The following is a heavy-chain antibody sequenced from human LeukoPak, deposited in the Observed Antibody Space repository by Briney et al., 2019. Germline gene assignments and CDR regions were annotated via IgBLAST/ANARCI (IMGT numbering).Heavy chain of an antibody. Sequence: KPSETLSLTCAVYGGSFSGYCRSWIRQPPGKGLEWIGEINHSGSTNYNPSLKSRVTISVDTSKNQFSLKLSSVTAADTAVYYCARVRIQLWLRYGMDVWGKGTTVTVSS. CDR3: ARVRIQLWLRYGMDV. D-gene: IGHD5-18*01. J-gene: IGHJ6*04. CDR2: INHSGST. V-gene: IGHV4-34*01. CDR1: GGSFSGYC.